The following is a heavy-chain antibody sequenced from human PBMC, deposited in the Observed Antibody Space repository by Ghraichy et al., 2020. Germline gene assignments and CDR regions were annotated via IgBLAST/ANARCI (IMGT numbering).Heavy chain of an antibody. V-gene: IGHV3-48*02. CDR1: GFNFSTYG. CDR3: ASRYCSSTSCHYMDV. Sequence: GGSLSLYCAASGFNFSTYGMNWVRQAPGKGLEWISHISSRSDTFYAESVKGRFTISRDNAKDSLYLQMNSLRDEDTAVYYCASRYCSSTSCHYMDVWGKGTTVTVSS. D-gene: IGHD2-2*01. J-gene: IGHJ6*03. CDR2: ISSRSDT.